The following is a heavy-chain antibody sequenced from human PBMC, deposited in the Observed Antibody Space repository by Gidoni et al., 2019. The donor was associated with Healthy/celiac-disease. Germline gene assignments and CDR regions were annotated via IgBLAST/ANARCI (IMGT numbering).Heavy chain of an antibody. Sequence: EVQLFESGGGLLQPGGSLRLSCAASGFTFSSYAMSWFRQAPGKGLEGVSAISGSGGSTYYADSVKGRCTISRDNSKNTLYLQMNSLRAEDTAVYYCAKRTNDAFDIWGQGTMVTVSS. CDR3: AKRTNDAFDI. J-gene: IGHJ3*02. CDR1: GFTFSSYA. V-gene: IGHV3-23*01. D-gene: IGHD1-1*01. CDR2: ISGSGGST.